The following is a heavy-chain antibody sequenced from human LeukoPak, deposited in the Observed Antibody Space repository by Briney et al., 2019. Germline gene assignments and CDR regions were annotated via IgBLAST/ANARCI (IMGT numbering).Heavy chain of an antibody. Sequence: SETLSLTCTVSGGSISSYYWSWIRQPPGKGLEWIGYIYYSGSTNYNPSLKSRVTISVDTSKNQFSLKLSSVTAADTAVYYCARDAYYYDSSDYSGAFDIWGQGTMVTVSS. V-gene: IGHV4-59*01. CDR2: IYYSGST. J-gene: IGHJ3*02. CDR1: GGSISSYY. CDR3: ARDAYYYDSSDYSGAFDI. D-gene: IGHD3-22*01.